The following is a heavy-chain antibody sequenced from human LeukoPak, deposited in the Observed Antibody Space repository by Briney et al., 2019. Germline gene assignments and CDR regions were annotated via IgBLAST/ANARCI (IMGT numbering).Heavy chain of an antibody. D-gene: IGHD4-17*01. Sequence: ASVKVSCKASGYTFTSHYMHWVRQAPGQGLEWMGIINPSGGSTSYAQKFQGRVTMTRDTSTSTVYMELSSLRSEDTAVYYCARDYGDYGGGNWFDPWGQGTLVTVSS. CDR3: ARDYGDYGGGNWFDP. CDR1: GYTFTSHY. V-gene: IGHV1-46*01. J-gene: IGHJ5*02. CDR2: INPSGGST.